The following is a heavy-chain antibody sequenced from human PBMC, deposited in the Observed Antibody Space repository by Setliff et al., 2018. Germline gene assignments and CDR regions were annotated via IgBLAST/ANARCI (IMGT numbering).Heavy chain of an antibody. Sequence: PGESLKISCKGSGYSFTSYWIGWVRQMPGKGLEWMGIIYPGDSDTRYSPSFQGQVTISVDKSINTAFLQWNNLKASDSAMYYCATTRLASRWYVVDGFDIWGQGTLVTVSS. J-gene: IGHJ3*02. V-gene: IGHV5-51*01. D-gene: IGHD6-13*01. CDR3: ATTRLASRWYVVDGFDI. CDR2: IYPGDSDT. CDR1: GYSFTSYW.